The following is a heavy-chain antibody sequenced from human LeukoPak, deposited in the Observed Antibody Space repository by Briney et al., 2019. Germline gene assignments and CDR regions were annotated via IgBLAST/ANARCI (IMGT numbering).Heavy chain of an antibody. J-gene: IGHJ6*03. Sequence: PGGSLRLSCAAFGFTFSTYVMNWVRQAPGKGLEWVSSISGGGSNIYYADPVKGRFTISRDNSKNTLYIQMNSLRAEYTAVYYCAKDSTFYAFAPTSMDVWGKGTTVTVSS. CDR2: ISGGGSNI. CDR3: AKDSTFYAFAPTSMDV. CDR1: GFTFSTYV. D-gene: IGHD3-9*01. V-gene: IGHV3-23*01.